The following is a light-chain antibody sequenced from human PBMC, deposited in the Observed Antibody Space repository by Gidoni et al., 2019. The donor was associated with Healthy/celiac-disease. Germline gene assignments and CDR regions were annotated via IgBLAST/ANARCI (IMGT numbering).Light chain of an antibody. CDR1: ISDVGGYNY. V-gene: IGLV2-14*01. CDR3: SSYASSSTLWV. CDR2: EVS. J-gene: IGLJ3*02. Sequence: QSALTQPASLSGPPGQSITISCPGTISDVGGYNYVSWYQQHPGKAPKLMIYEVSHRPSGVSNRFSGSKSGNTASLTISGLQAEDEADYYCSSYASSSTLWVFGGGTKLTVL.